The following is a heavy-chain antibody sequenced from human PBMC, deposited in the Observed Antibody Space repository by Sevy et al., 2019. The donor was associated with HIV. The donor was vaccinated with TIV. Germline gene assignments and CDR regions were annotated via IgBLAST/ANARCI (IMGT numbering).Heavy chain of an antibody. CDR1: GFTFSSYW. J-gene: IGHJ6*02. V-gene: IGHV3-7*03. CDR2: LKRDGSEK. Sequence: GGSLRLSCAASGFTFSSYWMSWVRQAPAKGLEWVAILKRDGSEKYYVDSVKGRFTISRDNDKNSLYLQMNSLRAEDTAVYYCARDCSSTSCLWGLDVWGQGTTVTVSS. CDR3: ARDCSSTSCLWGLDV. D-gene: IGHD2-2*01.